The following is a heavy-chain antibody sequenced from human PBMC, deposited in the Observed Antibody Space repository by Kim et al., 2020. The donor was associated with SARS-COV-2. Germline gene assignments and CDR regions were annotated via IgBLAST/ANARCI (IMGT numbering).Heavy chain of an antibody. CDR2: IYYSGST. CDR1: GGSISSSSYY. Sequence: SETLSLTCTVSGGSISSSSYYWGWIRQPPGKGLEWIGSIYYSGSTYYNPSLKSRVTISVDTSKNQFSLKLSSVTAADTAVYYCARDQFYGDYGNWFDPWGQGTLVTVSS. J-gene: IGHJ5*02. V-gene: IGHV4-39*07. CDR3: ARDQFYGDYGNWFDP. D-gene: IGHD4-17*01.